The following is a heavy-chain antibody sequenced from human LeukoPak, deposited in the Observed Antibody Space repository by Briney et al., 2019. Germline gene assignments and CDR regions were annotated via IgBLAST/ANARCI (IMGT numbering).Heavy chain of an antibody. CDR1: GITFSSHA. D-gene: IGHD6-19*01. J-gene: IGHJ4*02. CDR2: IRGNGATT. Sequence: GGSLRLSCAASGITFSSHAMTWVRQAPGKGLEWVAAIRGNGATTDYADSVKGWFTISRDNSKSTLYLQMNSLRAEDTAVYHCAKAYHDSGCLIDYWGQGTLVTVSS. V-gene: IGHV3-23*01. CDR3: AKAYHDSGCLIDY.